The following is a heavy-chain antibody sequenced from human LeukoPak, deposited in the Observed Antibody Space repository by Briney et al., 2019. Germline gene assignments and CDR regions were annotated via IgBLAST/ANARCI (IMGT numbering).Heavy chain of an antibody. CDR2: ILASGSPT. J-gene: IGHJ4*02. CDR3: AKDLRPDGVDNFDH. D-gene: IGHD2-8*01. V-gene: IGHV3-23*01. CDR1: GFTFSNFW. Sequence: QPGGSLRLSCAASGFTFSNFWMHWVRQAPGKGLQWVANILASGSPTYYADSVKGRFIISRDNSKNTVYLQMNSLRVEDTAIYYCAKDLRPDGVDNFDHWGQGILVTVSS.